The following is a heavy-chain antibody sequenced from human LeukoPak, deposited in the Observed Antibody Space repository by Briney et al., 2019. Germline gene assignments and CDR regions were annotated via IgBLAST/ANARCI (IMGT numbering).Heavy chain of an antibody. CDR3: AKDLRWDHPGLDP. D-gene: IGHD4-23*01. Sequence: ASVKVSCKASGYSFTSYYIHWVRQAPGQGLESMGIINPGGGSTSYAQKFQDRVTMTRDTSTSTVYMELNSLRSEGTAVYYCAKDLRWDHPGLDPWGQGTLAIVSS. V-gene: IGHV1-46*01. J-gene: IGHJ5*02. CDR2: INPGGGST. CDR1: GYSFTSYY.